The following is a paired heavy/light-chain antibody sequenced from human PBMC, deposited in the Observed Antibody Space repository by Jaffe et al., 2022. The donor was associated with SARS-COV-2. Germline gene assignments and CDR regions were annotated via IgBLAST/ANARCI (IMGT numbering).Light chain of an antibody. CDR3: LLYYGGALWV. CDR1: TGAVTSGYY. CDR2: STS. J-gene: IGLJ3*02. V-gene: IGLV7-43*01. Sequence: QTVVTQEPSLTVSPGGTVTLTCASSTGAVTSGYYPNWFQQKPGQAPRALIYSTSNKHSWTPARFSGSLLGGKAALTLSGVQPEDEAEYYCLLYYGGALWVFGGGTKLTVL.
Heavy chain of an antibody. D-gene: IGHD3-3*01. CDR1: GYSFTSYW. J-gene: IGHJ6*02. Sequence: EVQLVQSGAEVKKPGESLKISCKGSGYSFTSYWIGWVRQMPGKGLEWMGIIYPGDSDTRYSPSFQGQVTISADKSISTAYLQWSSLKASDTAMYYCARHSDPGYYDFWSGPPIGYYYYYGMDVWGQGTTVTVSS. CDR3: ARHSDPGYYDFWSGPPIGYYYYYGMDV. V-gene: IGHV5-51*01. CDR2: IYPGDSDT.